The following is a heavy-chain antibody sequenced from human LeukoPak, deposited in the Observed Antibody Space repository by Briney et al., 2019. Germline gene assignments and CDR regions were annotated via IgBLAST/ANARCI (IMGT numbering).Heavy chain of an antibody. CDR2: ISYDGSNK. CDR1: GFTFITYS. V-gene: IGHV3-30*18. Sequence: GGSLRLSCAASGFTFITYSMNWVRQAPGKGLEWVAVISYDGSNKYYADSVKGRFTISRDNSKNTLYLQMNSLRAEDTAVYYCAKALTGTTSYYYYGMDVWGQGTTVTVSS. D-gene: IGHD1-7*01. J-gene: IGHJ6*02. CDR3: AKALTGTTSYYYYGMDV.